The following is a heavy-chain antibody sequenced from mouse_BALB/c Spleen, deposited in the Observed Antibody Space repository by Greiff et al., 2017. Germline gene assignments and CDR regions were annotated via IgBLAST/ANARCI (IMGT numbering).Heavy chain of an antibody. CDR1: GFSLTSYG. J-gene: IGHJ3*01. CDR2: IWAGGST. Sequence: QVQLKESGPGLVAPSQSLSITCTVSGFSLTSYGVHWVRQPPGKGLEWLGVIWAGGSTNYNSALMSRLSISKDNSKSQVFLKMNSLQTDDTAMYYCAREPPRYYGSSWFAYWGQGTLVTVSA. D-gene: IGHD1-1*01. V-gene: IGHV2-9*02. CDR3: AREPPRYYGSSWFAY.